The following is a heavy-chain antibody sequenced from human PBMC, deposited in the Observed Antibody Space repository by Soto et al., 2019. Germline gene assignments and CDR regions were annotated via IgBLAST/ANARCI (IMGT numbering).Heavy chain of an antibody. V-gene: IGHV3-23*05. CDR3: AKGGYNYGFLFDC. Sequence: GGSLRLSCAASGFTFSTYAMSWVRQAPGKRLEWVSTIDNSGGITYYADSVKGRFTISRDNSKNTLYLQMNSLRAEDTAVYYCAKGGYNYGFLFDCWGQGTLVTVS. CDR2: IDNSGGIT. CDR1: GFTFSTYA. J-gene: IGHJ4*02. D-gene: IGHD5-18*01.